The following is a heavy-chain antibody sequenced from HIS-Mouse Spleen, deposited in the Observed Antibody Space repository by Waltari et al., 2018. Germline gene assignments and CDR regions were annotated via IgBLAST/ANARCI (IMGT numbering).Heavy chain of an antibody. Sequence: QLQLQESGPGLVKPSETLSLPCTVPGGSIISSSYHWGWIRQPPGKGLEWIGSIYYSGSTYYNPSLKSRVTISVDTSKNQFSLKLSSVTAADTAVYYCAREIPYSSSWYDWYFDLWGRGTLVTVSS. J-gene: IGHJ2*01. D-gene: IGHD6-13*01. CDR2: IYYSGST. CDR3: AREIPYSSSWYDWYFDL. V-gene: IGHV4-39*07. CDR1: GGSIISSSYH.